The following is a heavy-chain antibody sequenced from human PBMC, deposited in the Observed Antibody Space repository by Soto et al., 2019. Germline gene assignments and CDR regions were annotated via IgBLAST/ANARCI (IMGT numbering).Heavy chain of an antibody. D-gene: IGHD6-19*01. V-gene: IGHV1-8*01. J-gene: IGHJ4*02. Sequence: QVQLVQSGAEVKKPGASVKVSCKASGYTFTSYDINWVRQATGQGLEWMGWMNPNSGNTGYAQKFQGRVTMTRNTSISTAYMELSSLRSEDTALYYCANFGVAGTGEVFDYWGQGTLVTVSS. CDR3: ANFGVAGTGEVFDY. CDR1: GYTFTSYD. CDR2: MNPNSGNT.